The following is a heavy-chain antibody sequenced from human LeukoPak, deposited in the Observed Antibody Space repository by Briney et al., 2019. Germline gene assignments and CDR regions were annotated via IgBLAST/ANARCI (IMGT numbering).Heavy chain of an antibody. V-gene: IGHV4-59*08. CDR3: ARGLWFGDENPPYFDY. D-gene: IGHD3-10*01. Sequence: SETLSLTCTVSGGSISSYYWSWIRQPPGKGLEWIGYIYYSGSTNYNPSLKSRVTISVDTSKNQFSLKLSSVTAADTAVYYCARGLWFGDENPPYFDYWGQGTLVTVSS. J-gene: IGHJ4*02. CDR1: GGSISSYY. CDR2: IYYSGST.